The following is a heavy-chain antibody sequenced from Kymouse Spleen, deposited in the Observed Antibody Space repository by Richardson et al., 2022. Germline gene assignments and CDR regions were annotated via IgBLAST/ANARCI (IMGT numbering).Heavy chain of an antibody. CDR3: ARHIAVAGTRGFDP. CDR1: GFTFSSYW. J-gene: IGHJ5*02. D-gene: IGHD6-19*01. Sequence: EVQLVESGGGLVQPGGSLRLSCAASGFTFSSYWMSWVRQAPGKGLEWVANIKQDGSEKYYVDSVKGRFTISRDNAKNSLYLQMNSLRAEDTAVYYCARHIAVAGTRGFDPWGQGTLVTVSS. V-gene: IGHV3-7*01. CDR2: IKQDGSEK.